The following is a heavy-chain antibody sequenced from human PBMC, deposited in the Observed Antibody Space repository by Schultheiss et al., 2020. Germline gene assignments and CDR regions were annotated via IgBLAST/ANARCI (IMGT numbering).Heavy chain of an antibody. CDR3: ARIRHYYGMDV. CDR1: GFSLTTSGVG. J-gene: IGHJ6*04. Sequence: SGPTLVKPTQTLTLTCTFSGFSLTTSGVGVGWIRQPPGKALEWLTLIYWDDDKRYSPSLKSRLTITKDTSKNQVVLTMTNMDPVDTATYYCARIRHYYGMDVWGKGTTVTVSS. V-gene: IGHV2-5*02. D-gene: IGHD5-18*01. CDR2: IYWDDDK.